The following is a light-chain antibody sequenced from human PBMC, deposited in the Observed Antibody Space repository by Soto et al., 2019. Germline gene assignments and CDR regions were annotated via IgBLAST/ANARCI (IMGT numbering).Light chain of an antibody. J-gene: IGKJ1*01. CDR3: QQYGSSPPT. V-gene: IGKV3-20*01. CDR1: QSVSNY. Sequence: EIVLTQSPGTLSLSPGERATLSCRASQSVSNYLVWYQQKPGQAPRLLIYGTSIRPTGVPDRFSGSGSGTDFTLTISRLEPEDFAVFYCQQYGSSPPTFGPGTKVEIK. CDR2: GTS.